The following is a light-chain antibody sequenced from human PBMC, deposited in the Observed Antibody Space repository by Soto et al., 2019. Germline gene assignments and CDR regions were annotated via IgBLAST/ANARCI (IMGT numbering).Light chain of an antibody. CDR1: QSFSSSY. Sequence: EIVLTQSPGTLSLSPGERATLSCRASQSFSSSYLAGYQQKPGQAPRLLIYGASSRATGIPDRFSGSGSGTDFTLTISRLEPEDFAVYYCHQYGSLYTFGQGTKVEIK. V-gene: IGKV3-20*01. CDR2: GAS. CDR3: HQYGSLYT. J-gene: IGKJ2*01.